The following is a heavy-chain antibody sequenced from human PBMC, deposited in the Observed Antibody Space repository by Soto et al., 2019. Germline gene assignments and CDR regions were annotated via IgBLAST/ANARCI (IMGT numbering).Heavy chain of an antibody. D-gene: IGHD3-16*02. Sequence: QVQLVQSGAEVKKPGSSVKVSCKASGGTFSSYAISWVRQAPGQGLEWMGGIIPIFCTPNYAQKFQGRVTITADEATSTTYMERSSRRSEDTAVYYCSRFANGWSYRYDYWGQGTLVTVSS. V-gene: IGHV1-69*12. CDR3: SRFANGWSYRYDY. J-gene: IGHJ4*02. CDR1: GGTFSSYA. CDR2: IIPIFCTP.